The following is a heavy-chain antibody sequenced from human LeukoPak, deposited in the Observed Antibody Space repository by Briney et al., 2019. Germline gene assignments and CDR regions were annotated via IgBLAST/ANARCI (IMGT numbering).Heavy chain of an antibody. CDR1: GFTFSSYS. D-gene: IGHD3-3*01. J-gene: IGHJ4*02. V-gene: IGHV3-48*01. CDR3: ARENDFWSGYRY. Sequence: GGSLRLSCAASGFTFSSYSMNWVRQAPGKGLEWVSYISSVSSTVYYADSVKGRFSISRDNAKNSLYLQMNSLRAEDTAVYYCARENDFWSGYRYWGQGTLVTVSS. CDR2: ISSVSSTV.